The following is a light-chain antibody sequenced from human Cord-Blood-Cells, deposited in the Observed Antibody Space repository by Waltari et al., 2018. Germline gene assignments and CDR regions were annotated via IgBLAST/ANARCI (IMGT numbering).Light chain of an antibody. Sequence: QSALTQPASVSGSPGQSITISCTGTSSDVWSFNLFSWYQQHPGKAHKLMIYAGSKRTSGVSNRFACSKSGNTASLTSSGLQAEDEADYYCCSYAGSSTVVFGGGTKLTVL. CDR3: CSYAGSSTVV. CDR2: AGS. J-gene: IGLJ2*01. CDR1: SSDVWSFNL. V-gene: IGLV2-23*01.